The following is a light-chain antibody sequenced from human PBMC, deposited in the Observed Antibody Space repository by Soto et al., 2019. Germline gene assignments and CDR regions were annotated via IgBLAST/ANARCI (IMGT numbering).Light chain of an antibody. Sequence: EFVLTQSPGTLSLSPGERATLSCRASQTVRNNYLAWYQQKPGQAPRLLIYDASSRATGIPDRFSGGGSGTDFTLTISRLEPEDFAVDFCQQYGSSRTFGQGTKVDIK. CDR3: QQYGSSRT. J-gene: IGKJ1*01. V-gene: IGKV3-20*01. CDR2: DAS. CDR1: QTVRNNY.